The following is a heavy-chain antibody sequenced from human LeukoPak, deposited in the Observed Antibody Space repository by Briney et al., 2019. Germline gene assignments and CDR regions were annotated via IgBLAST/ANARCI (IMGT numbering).Heavy chain of an antibody. Sequence: SETLSLTCTVSGGSISSSSYYWGWIRQPPGKGLEWIGSIYYSGSTYYNPSLKSRVTISVDTSKNQFSLKLSSVTAADTAVYYCARVWGVSGYEIWYFDLWGRGTLVTVSS. CDR2: IYYSGST. CDR3: ARVWGVSGYEIWYFDL. V-gene: IGHV4-39*07. CDR1: GGSISSSSYY. J-gene: IGHJ2*01. D-gene: IGHD5-12*01.